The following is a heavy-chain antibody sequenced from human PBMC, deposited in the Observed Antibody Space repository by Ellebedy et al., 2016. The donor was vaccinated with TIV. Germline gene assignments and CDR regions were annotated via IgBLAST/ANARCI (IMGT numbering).Heavy chain of an antibody. Sequence: GESLKISCRISGYSFRDYYIAWVRQMPGKGLEWMGIIHPGDSDVRYSPSFQGQVIISADTSISTTYLRWTSLKASDTAISYCERQGLHYRGGWPYSWFAPWGQGTLVTVSS. D-gene: IGHD6-19*01. CDR2: IHPGDSDV. CDR3: ERQGLHYRGGWPYSWFAP. CDR1: GYSFRDYY. J-gene: IGHJ5*02. V-gene: IGHV5-51*01.